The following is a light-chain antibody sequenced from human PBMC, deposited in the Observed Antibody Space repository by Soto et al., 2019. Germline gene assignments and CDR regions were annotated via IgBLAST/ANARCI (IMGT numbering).Light chain of an antibody. CDR3: CSYAGSSTFVV. V-gene: IGLV2-23*01. CDR1: SSDVGSYNL. J-gene: IGLJ2*01. Sequence: QSALTQPASVSGSPGQSITISCTGTSSDVGSYNLVSWYQQQPGKAPKLMIYEXXXXXXXXXXXXXGSKSGNTASLTISGXXAEDEXXXYCCSYAGSSTFVVFGGGTKLTVL. CDR2: EXX.